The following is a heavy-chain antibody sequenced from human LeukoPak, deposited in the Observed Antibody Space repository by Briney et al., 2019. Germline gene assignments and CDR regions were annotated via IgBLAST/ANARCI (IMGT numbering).Heavy chain of an antibody. V-gene: IGHV4-34*01. Sequence: PSETLSLTCAVYGGSFSDYYWSWIRQPPGKGLEWIGEINHSGSTNYNPSLKSRVTISVDTSKNQFSLKLSSVTAADTAVYYCASLTMIVVPWGQGTLVTVSP. CDR1: GGSFSDYY. D-gene: IGHD3-22*01. CDR2: INHSGST. CDR3: ASLTMIVVP. J-gene: IGHJ4*02.